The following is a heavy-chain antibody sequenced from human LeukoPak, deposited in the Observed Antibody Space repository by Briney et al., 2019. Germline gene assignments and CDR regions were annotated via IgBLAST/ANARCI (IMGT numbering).Heavy chain of an antibody. D-gene: IGHD2-2*02. CDR3: ASARESSCYNY. CDR2: ISSSSSYI. V-gene: IGHV3-21*01. CDR1: GFTVSSNY. Sequence: NPGGSLRLSCAASGFTVSSNYMSWVRQAPGKGLEWVSSISSSSSYIYYADSVKGRFTISRDNAKNSLYLQMNSLRAEDTAVYYCASARESSCYNYWGQGTLVTVSS. J-gene: IGHJ4*02.